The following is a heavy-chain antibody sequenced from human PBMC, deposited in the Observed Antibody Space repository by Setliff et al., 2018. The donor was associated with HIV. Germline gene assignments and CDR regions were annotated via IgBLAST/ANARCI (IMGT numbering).Heavy chain of an antibody. CDR3: ARRGIAAAGSDS. Sequence: SETLSLTCDVSGFSISSRYYWGWIRQSPGKGLEWIGNIYHTGSTYYTPSLKSRVTISVDTSQNQFSLKLNSVTAADTAVYYCARRGIAAAGSDSWGQGTLVTVSS. V-gene: IGHV4-38-2*01. CDR2: IYHTGST. CDR1: GFSISSRYY. J-gene: IGHJ4*02. D-gene: IGHD6-13*01.